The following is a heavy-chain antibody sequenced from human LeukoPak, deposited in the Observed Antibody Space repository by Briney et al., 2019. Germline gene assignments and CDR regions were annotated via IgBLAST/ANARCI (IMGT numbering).Heavy chain of an antibody. CDR2: FDPEDGET. CDR1: GYTLTELS. V-gene: IGHV1-24*01. Sequence: GASVKLSCKVSGYTLTELSMNWVRQAPGKGLEWMASFDPEDGETIYAQKFQGRFTMTEDTSTDTAYMELSSLRAEDTAVYYCATGTLRIYYMDVWGKGTTVTVSS. D-gene: IGHD2-15*01. CDR3: ATGTLRIYYMDV. J-gene: IGHJ6*03.